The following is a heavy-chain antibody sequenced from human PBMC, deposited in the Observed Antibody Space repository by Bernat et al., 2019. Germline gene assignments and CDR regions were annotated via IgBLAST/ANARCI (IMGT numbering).Heavy chain of an antibody. V-gene: IGHV3-33*01. J-gene: IGHJ4*02. Sequence: QVQLVESGGGVVQPGRSLRLSCAASGFTFSSYGMHWVRQAPGKGLEWVAVIWYDGSNKYYADSVKGRFTISRDNSKNTLYLQMNSLRAEDTAVYYCARGYGDYGGDDYWGQGTLVTVSS. D-gene: IGHD4-17*01. CDR1: GFTFSSYG. CDR2: IWYDGSNK. CDR3: ARGYGDYGGDDY.